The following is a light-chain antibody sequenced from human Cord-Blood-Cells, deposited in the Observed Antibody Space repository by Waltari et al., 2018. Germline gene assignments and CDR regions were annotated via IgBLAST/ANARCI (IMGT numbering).Light chain of an antibody. Sequence: DITMTQSPSTLSASVGDRVTLTCRASQSISSWLAWYQQKPGKAPKLLIYKASSLESGVPSRFSGSGSGTEFTLTISRLQPDDFATYYCQQYNSYSWTFGQGTKVEIK. J-gene: IGKJ1*01. CDR3: QQYNSYSWT. CDR1: QSISSW. CDR2: KAS. V-gene: IGKV1-5*03.